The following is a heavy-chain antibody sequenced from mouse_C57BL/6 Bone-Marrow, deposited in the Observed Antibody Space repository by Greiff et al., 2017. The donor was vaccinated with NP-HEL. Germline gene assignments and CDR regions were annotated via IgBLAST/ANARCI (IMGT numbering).Heavy chain of an antibody. CDR2: IYPRSGNT. CDR3: ARSGWY. V-gene: IGHV1-81*01. Sequence: QVQLKESGAVLARPGASVKLSCKASGYTFTSYGISWVKQRTGQGLEWIGEIYPRSGNTYYNEKFKGKDTLTADKSSSTAYMELGSLTSDDCAVYFCARSGWYWGQGTTLTVSS. D-gene: IGHD1-1*02. CDR1: GYTFTSYG. J-gene: IGHJ2*01.